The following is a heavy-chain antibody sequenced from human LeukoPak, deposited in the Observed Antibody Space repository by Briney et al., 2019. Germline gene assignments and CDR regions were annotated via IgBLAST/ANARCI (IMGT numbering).Heavy chain of an antibody. J-gene: IGHJ4*02. V-gene: IGHV1-3*02. Sequence: ASVKVSCKASGYTFTSYAMHWVRQAPGQRLEWMGWSNAGNGNTKYSQEFQGRVTITRDTSASTAYMELSSLRSEDTAVYYCARVQRVKFPLKYYFDYWGQGTLVTVSS. D-gene: IGHD3-10*01. CDR3: ARVQRVKFPLKYYFDY. CDR2: SNAGNGNT. CDR1: GYTFTSYA.